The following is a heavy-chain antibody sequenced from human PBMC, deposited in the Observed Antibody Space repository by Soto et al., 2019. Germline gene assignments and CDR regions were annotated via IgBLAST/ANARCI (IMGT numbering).Heavy chain of an antibody. V-gene: IGHV3-23*01. CDR3: AKDLAATATGDSFDI. CDR1: GFTFSTYA. J-gene: IGHJ3*02. Sequence: EVQLLESGGGXVXXXXSLRLSCXASGFTFSTYAMTWVRQAPGKGLEWVSSVTNSGSNTYHADSVKGRFTISRDNSKNMLFLQMNSLRAEDTALYYCAKDLAATATGDSFDIWGQGTMVTVSS. D-gene: IGHD1-1*01. CDR2: VTNSGSNT.